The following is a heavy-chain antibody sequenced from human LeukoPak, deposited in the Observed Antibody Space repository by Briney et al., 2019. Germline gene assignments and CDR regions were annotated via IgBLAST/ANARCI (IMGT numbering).Heavy chain of an antibody. D-gene: IGHD6-13*01. CDR3: ARDFDVYSSRLNWAVNWFDP. Sequence: SETLSLTCTVSGYSISSGYYWGWIRQPPGKGPEWIGSIYHSGSTYYNPSLKSRVTISVDTSKNQFSLKLSSVTAADTAVYYCARDFDVYSSRLNWAVNWFDPWGQGTLVTVSS. V-gene: IGHV4-38-2*02. J-gene: IGHJ5*02. CDR2: IYHSGST. CDR1: GYSISSGYY.